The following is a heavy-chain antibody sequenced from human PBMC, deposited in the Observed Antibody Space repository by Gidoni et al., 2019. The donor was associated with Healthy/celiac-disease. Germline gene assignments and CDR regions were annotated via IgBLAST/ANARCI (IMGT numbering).Heavy chain of an antibody. D-gene: IGHD2-15*01. V-gene: IGHV1-58*01. Sequence: QMQLVQSGPEVQKPGTSVKVSCKASGFTFTSSAVQWVRQARGQRLEWIGWIVVGSGNTNYAQKFQERVTITRDMSTSTAYMELSSLRSEDTAVYYCAADPYCSGGSCYSTDYWGQGTLVTVSS. CDR2: IVVGSGNT. CDR3: AADPYCSGGSCYSTDY. CDR1: GFTFTSSA. J-gene: IGHJ4*02.